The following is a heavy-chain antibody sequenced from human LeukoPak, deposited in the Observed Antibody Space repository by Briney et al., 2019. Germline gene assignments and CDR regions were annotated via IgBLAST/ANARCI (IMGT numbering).Heavy chain of an antibody. CDR2: ISGSGGST. V-gene: IGHV3-23*01. CDR1: GFTFSSYA. CDR3: ARGVRFLEWLLDY. Sequence: GGSLRLSCAASGFTFSSYAMSWVRQAPGKGLEWVSAISGSGGSTYYADSVKGRFTISRDNSKNTLYLQMGSLRAEDMAVYYCARGVRFLEWLLDYWGQGTLVTVSS. D-gene: IGHD3-3*01. J-gene: IGHJ4*02.